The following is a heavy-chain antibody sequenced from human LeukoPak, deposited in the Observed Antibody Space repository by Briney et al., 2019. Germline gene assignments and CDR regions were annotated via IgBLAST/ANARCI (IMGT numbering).Heavy chain of an antibody. D-gene: IGHD3-22*01. Sequence: SETLSLTCTVSGGSISSYYWSWIRQPPGKGLEWIGEINHSGSTNYNPSLKSRVTISVDTSKNQFSLKLSSVTAADTAVYYCARDSSGRAIDYWGQGTLVTVSS. CDR1: GGSISSYY. CDR3: ARDSSGRAIDY. CDR2: INHSGST. J-gene: IGHJ4*02. V-gene: IGHV4-34*01.